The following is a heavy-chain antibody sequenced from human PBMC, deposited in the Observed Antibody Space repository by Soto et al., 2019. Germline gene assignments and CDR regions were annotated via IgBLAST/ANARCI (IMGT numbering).Heavy chain of an antibody. CDR1: GFIFSDYA. J-gene: IGHJ3*01. V-gene: IGHV3-23*01. CDR3: AKDGVRRNSLWDPFDV. Sequence: GGSLRLSCTPSGFIFSDYAMSWVRQAPGKGLEWVSSIGGPGTDTYYADYVQGRFTISRDNSKNTLYLQMTSLRADDTAIYYCAKDGVRRNSLWDPFDVWGLGAMVTVS. D-gene: IGHD4-4*01. CDR2: IGGPGTDT.